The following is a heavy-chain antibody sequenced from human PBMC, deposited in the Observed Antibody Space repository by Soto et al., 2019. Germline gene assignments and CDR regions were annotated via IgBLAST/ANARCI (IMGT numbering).Heavy chain of an antibody. CDR1: GFTFSSYS. J-gene: IGHJ3*02. CDR2: INSSRSNI. D-gene: IGHD2-2*01. Sequence: GGSLRLSCAASGFTFSSYSMNWVRQAPGKGLEWVAFINSSRSNIYYADSVRGRITISRDNSKNTLYLQMNSLRAEDTAVYYCARAGLGYCTSTSCHPGFDIWGQGTMVTVSS. V-gene: IGHV3-21*06. CDR3: ARAGLGYCTSTSCHPGFDI.